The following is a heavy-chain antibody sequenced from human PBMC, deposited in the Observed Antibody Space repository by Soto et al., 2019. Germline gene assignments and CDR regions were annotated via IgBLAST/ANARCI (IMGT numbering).Heavy chain of an antibody. V-gene: IGHV4-59*08. Sequence: PSDTLSLTCTVSGGSISSYYWSWIRQPPGKGLEWIGYIYYSGSTNYNPSLKSRVTISVDTSKNQFSLKLSSVTAADTAVYYCASLLGYSSGGAEYGMDVWGQGTTVTVSS. D-gene: IGHD6-19*01. CDR2: IYYSGST. CDR3: ASLLGYSSGGAEYGMDV. J-gene: IGHJ6*02. CDR1: GGSISSYY.